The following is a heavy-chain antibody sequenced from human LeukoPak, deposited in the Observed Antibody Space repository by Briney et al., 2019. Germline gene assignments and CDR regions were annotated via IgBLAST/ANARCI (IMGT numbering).Heavy chain of an antibody. D-gene: IGHD3-22*01. J-gene: IGHJ4*02. V-gene: IGHV3-48*04. CDR2: ISSSSSTI. CDR1: GFTFSSYS. Sequence: GGSLRLSCAASGFTFSSYSMNWVRQAPGKGLEWVSYISSSSSTIYYADSVKGRFTISRDNAKNSLYLQMNSLRAEDTAVYYCARVRYYDSSGYYYEWGQGTLVTVSS. CDR3: ARVRYYDSSGYYYE.